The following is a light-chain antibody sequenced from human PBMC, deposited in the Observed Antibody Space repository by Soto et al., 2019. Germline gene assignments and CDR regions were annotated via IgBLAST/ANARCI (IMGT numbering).Light chain of an antibody. J-gene: IGKJ1*01. CDR3: QHSAGPPRP. CDR2: SAS. CDR1: QNLGTLY. Sequence: EVMWTRAACTVSLNTGERGTLSCRASQNLGTLYLAWFQQKSGQAPRLLIYSASRRATGIPDRFTGSGSGTDFTLTINRVEPEDFAVYFCQHSAGPPRPFAQGTKLDVK. V-gene: IGKV3-20*01.